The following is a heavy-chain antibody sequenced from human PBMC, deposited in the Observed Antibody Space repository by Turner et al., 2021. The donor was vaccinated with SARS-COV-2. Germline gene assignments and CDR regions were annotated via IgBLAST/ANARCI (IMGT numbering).Heavy chain of an antibody. V-gene: IGHV4-59*01. CDR3: ASYYYDSSGYHYAFDY. CDR1: GGSISSYY. CDR2: IYYSRST. D-gene: IGHD3-22*01. Sequence: QVQLQESGPGLVQPAETLSLTCPVSGGSISSYYWSWIRQPPGKGLEWIGYIYYSRSTNYNPSLKSRVTISVDTSKNQFSLKLSSVTAADTSVYYCASYYYDSSGYHYAFDYWGQGTLVTVSS. J-gene: IGHJ4*02.